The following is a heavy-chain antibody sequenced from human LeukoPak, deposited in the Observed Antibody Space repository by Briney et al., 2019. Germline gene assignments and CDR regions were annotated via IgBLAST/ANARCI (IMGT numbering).Heavy chain of an antibody. J-gene: IGHJ4*02. D-gene: IGHD6-19*01. CDR2: ISYDGSNK. V-gene: IGHV3-30*04. CDR1: GFTFSSYA. CDR3: ARDFTIAVAGLFV. Sequence: PGGSLRLSCAASGFTFSSYAMHWVLQAPGKGLEWVTFISYDGSNKYYADSVKGRFTISRDNSKNTLYLQMNSLRAEDTAVYYCARDFTIAVAGLFVWGQGTLFTVSS.